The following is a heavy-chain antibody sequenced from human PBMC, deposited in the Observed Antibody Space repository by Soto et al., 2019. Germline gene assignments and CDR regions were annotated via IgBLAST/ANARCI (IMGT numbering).Heavy chain of an antibody. D-gene: IGHD2-15*01. V-gene: IGHV3-43*01. CDR3: AKDRRKGYCSSGSCYYYYGMDV. J-gene: IGHJ6*02. CDR2: ISWDGGST. Sequence: GWSLRLSCAASGFTFDDYTMHWVRQAPGKGLEWVSLISWDGGSTYYADSVKGRFTISRDNSKNSLYLQMNSLRTEDTALYYCAKDRRKGYCSSGSCYYYYGMDVWGQGTTVTVSS. CDR1: GFTFDDYT.